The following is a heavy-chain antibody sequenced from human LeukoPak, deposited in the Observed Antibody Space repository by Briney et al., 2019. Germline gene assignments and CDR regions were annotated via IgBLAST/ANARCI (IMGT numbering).Heavy chain of an antibody. V-gene: IGHV3-7*03. Sequence: GGSLRLSCAASGFTFSSYWMSWVRQAPGKGLEGVANIKQDGSEKYYVDSVKGRFTISRDNAKNSLYLQMNSLRAEDTAVYYCARVRGITMVRGVGPFDYWGQGTLVTVSS. CDR2: IKQDGSEK. CDR1: GFTFSSYW. CDR3: ARVRGITMVRGVGPFDY. D-gene: IGHD3-10*01. J-gene: IGHJ4*02.